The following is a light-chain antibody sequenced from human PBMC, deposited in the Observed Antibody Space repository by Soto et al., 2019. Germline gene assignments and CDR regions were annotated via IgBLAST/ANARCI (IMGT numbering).Light chain of an antibody. V-gene: IGKV3-15*01. Sequence: EIVMTQSPVTLSVSPGERATLSCRASQSVSTNLAWYQQKPGQAPRLLIYGASTMATGITARFSGSGSGTEFTLTISSLQSEDFAVYFCQQYNNWLWTFGRGTKVEIK. J-gene: IGKJ1*01. CDR2: GAS. CDR3: QQYNNWLWT. CDR1: QSVSTN.